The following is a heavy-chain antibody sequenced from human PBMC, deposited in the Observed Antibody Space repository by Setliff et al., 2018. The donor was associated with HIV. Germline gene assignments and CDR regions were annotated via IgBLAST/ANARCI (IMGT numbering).Heavy chain of an antibody. Sequence: ASVKVSCKASGYAFTSYGISWVRQAPGQGLEWVAWISPYNDNTNYAQKLQGRVTMTTDTSTSTAYMELRSLRSDDTAVYYCARDLGYCSSTSCYGSDYYMDVWAKGTTVTVSS. CDR1: GYAFTSYG. V-gene: IGHV1-18*01. CDR2: ISPYNDNT. J-gene: IGHJ6*03. D-gene: IGHD2-2*01. CDR3: ARDLGYCSSTSCYGSDYYMDV.